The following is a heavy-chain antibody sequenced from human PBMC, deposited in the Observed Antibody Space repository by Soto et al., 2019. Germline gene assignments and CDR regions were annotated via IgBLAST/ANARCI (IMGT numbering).Heavy chain of an antibody. CDR2: ISGSGGST. V-gene: IGHV3-23*01. D-gene: IGHD5-18*01. J-gene: IGHJ4*02. CDR1: GFTFSSYA. CDR3: ARTLYSYGTDY. Sequence: EVQLLESGGGLVQPGGSLRLSCAASGFTFSSYAMSWVRQAPGKGLAWVSAISGSGGSTYYADSVKGRFTISRDNSKNPLYLQMNSLRAEDTAVYYCARTLYSYGTDYWGQGALVTVSS.